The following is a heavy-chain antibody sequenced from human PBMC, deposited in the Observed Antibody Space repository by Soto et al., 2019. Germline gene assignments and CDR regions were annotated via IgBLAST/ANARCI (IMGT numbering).Heavy chain of an antibody. CDR1: GGSISSYY. CDR3: ARAYGYYFDY. CDR2: IYYSGST. D-gene: IGHD4-17*01. Sequence: SETLSLTCTVSGGSISSYYWSWIRQPPGRGLEWIGYIYYSGSTNYNPSLKSRVTISVDTSKNQFSLKLSSVTAADTAVYYCARAYGYYFDYWGQGTLVTVSS. V-gene: IGHV4-59*01. J-gene: IGHJ4*02.